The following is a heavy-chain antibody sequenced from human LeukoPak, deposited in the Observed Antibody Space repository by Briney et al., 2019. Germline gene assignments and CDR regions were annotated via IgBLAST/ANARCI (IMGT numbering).Heavy chain of an antibody. CDR1: GYTFTGYY. V-gene: IGHV1-2*02. J-gene: IGHJ1*01. CDR3: ARDGVGYYDSSGYYYFQH. Sequence: ASVKVSCKASGYTFTGYYMHWVRQAPGQGPEWMGWINPNSGGTNYAQKFQGRVTMTRDTSISTAYMELSRLRSDDTAVYYCARDGVGYYDSSGYYYFQHWGQGTLVTVSS. D-gene: IGHD3-22*01. CDR2: INPNSGGT.